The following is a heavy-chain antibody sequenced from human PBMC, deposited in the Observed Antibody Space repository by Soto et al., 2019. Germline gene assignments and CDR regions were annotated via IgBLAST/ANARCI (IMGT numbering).Heavy chain of an antibody. Sequence: GVSMRLSWAASGFTFSSHARSWVRQATGKGLEWVSAISGSGGSTYYADSVKGRFTISRDNSKNTLYLQMNSLRAEDTAVYYCATPLAAALYYYYYDMDVWGKGTTVTVSS. V-gene: IGHV3-23*01. J-gene: IGHJ6*03. CDR2: ISGSGGST. D-gene: IGHD6-13*01. CDR3: ATPLAAALYYYYYDMDV. CDR1: GFTFSSHA.